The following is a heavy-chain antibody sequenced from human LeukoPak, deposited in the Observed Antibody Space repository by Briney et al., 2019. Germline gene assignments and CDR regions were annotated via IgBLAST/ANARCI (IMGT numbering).Heavy chain of an antibody. D-gene: IGHD5-24*01. J-gene: IGHJ5*02. V-gene: IGHV4-4*09. CDR1: GGSIGSYY. Sequence: PSETLSLTCTVSGGSIGSYYWSWIRQPPGKGLEWIGYIYTSGSTNYNPSLKSRVTISVDTSKNQLSLKLSSVTAADTAVYYCARLQRWLQAQGFDPWGQGTLVTVSS. CDR3: ARLQRWLQAQGFDP. CDR2: IYTSGST.